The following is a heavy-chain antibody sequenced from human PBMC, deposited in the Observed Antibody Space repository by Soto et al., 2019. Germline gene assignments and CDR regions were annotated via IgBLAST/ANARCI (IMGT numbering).Heavy chain of an antibody. V-gene: IGHV1-24*01. D-gene: IGHD4-17*01. CDR3: ATGPPKPLRPTGDMDV. Sequence: ASVKVSCKVSGYTLTELSMHWVRQAPGKGLEWMGGFDPEDGETIYAQKFQGRVTMTEDTSTDTAYMELSSLRSEDTAVYYCATGPPKPLRPTGDMDVWGKGTTVTVSS. J-gene: IGHJ6*03. CDR1: GYTLTELS. CDR2: FDPEDGET.